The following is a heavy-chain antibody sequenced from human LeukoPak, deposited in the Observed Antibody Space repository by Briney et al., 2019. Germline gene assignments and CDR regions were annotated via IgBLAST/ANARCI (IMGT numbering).Heavy chain of an antibody. J-gene: IGHJ5*02. CDR2: INTNTGNP. V-gene: IGHV7-4-1*02. CDR1: GYTFTSYA. Sequence: GASVTVSCKASGYTFTSYAMNWVRQDPGQGLEWMGWINTNTGNPTYAQGFTGRFVFSLDTSVSTAYLQISSLKAEDTAVYYCARGEATVTTNWFDPWGQGTLVTVSS. CDR3: ARGEATVTTNWFDP. D-gene: IGHD4-17*01.